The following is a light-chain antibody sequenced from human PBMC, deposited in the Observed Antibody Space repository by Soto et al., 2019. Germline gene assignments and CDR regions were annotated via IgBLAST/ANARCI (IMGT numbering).Light chain of an antibody. CDR3: QQYGTSPTT. J-gene: IGKJ3*01. CDR2: GAS. CDR1: QSVSSTY. Sequence: EIVLTQSPGTLSLSPGERATLSCRASQSVSSTYLAWYQQKPGQAPRLLIYGASNRATGIPDRFSGSGSGSDFTLTISSLEPGDFAVYYCQQYGTSPTTFGPGTKVDIK. V-gene: IGKV3-20*01.